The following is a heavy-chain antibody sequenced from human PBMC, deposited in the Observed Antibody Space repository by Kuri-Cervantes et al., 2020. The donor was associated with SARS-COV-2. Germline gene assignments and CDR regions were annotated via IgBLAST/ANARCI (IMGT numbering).Heavy chain of an antibody. CDR2: ISYDGSNK. CDR1: GFTFSSYA. V-gene: IGHV3-30-3*01. D-gene: IGHD2-15*01. J-gene: IGHJ3*02. Sequence: GGSPRLSCAASGFTFSSYAMHWVRQAPGKGLEWVAVISYDGSNKYYADSVKGRFTISRDNSKNTLYLQMNSLRAEDTAVYYCARPQGYCSGGSCPDAFDIWGQGTMVTVSS. CDR3: ARPQGYCSGGSCPDAFDI.